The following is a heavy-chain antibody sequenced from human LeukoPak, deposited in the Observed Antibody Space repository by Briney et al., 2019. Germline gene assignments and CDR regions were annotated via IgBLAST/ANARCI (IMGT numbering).Heavy chain of an antibody. Sequence: SETLSLTCAVSGGSISSSNWWSWVRQPPGKGLEWIGSIYYSGSTYYNPSLKSRVTISVDTSKNQFSLKLSSVTAADTAVYYCARGPGGSGSYIGYWGQGTLVTVSS. CDR3: ARGPGGSGSYIGY. CDR1: GGSISSSNW. D-gene: IGHD1-26*01. J-gene: IGHJ4*02. V-gene: IGHV4-4*02. CDR2: IYYSGST.